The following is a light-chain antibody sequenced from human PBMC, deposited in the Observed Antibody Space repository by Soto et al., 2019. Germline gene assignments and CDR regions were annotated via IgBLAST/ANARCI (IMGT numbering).Light chain of an antibody. J-gene: IGLJ1*01. CDR3: CSYAGSSTFYV. Sequence: HSVLTQPASVSGSPGQSITISCTGTSSDVGSYNLVSWYQQHPGKAPKLMIYEGSKRPSGVSNRFSGSKSGNTASLTISGLQAEDEADYYCCSYAGSSTFYVFGTGTKLTVL. V-gene: IGLV2-23*01. CDR1: SSDVGSYNL. CDR2: EGS.